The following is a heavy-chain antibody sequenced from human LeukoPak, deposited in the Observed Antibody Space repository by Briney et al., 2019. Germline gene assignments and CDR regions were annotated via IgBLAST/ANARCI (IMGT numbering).Heavy chain of an antibody. CDR2: IIPILGIA. CDR1: GGTFSSYA. CDR3: AGGGRIQLFVGFDY. J-gene: IGHJ4*02. V-gene: IGHV1-69*04. D-gene: IGHD5-18*01. Sequence: SVKVSCKASGGTFSSYAISWVRQAPGQGLEWMGRIIPILGIANYAQKFQGRVTITADKSTSTAYMELSSLRSEDTAVYYCAGGGRIQLFVGFDYWGQGTLVTVSS.